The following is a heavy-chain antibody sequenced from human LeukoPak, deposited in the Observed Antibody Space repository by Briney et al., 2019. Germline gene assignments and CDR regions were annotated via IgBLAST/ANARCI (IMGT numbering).Heavy chain of an antibody. CDR2: INWNSGRI. Sequence: PGGSLRLSCAASGFTFDDYAMHWVRQAPGKGLEWVSGINWNSGRIGYADSVKGRFSISRDNAKNSLYLQMSSLRVEDTALYYCAKDSYGGSGSYYLYSFDMWGQGTMVTVSS. CDR1: GFTFDDYA. CDR3: AKDSYGGSGSYYLYSFDM. J-gene: IGHJ3*02. V-gene: IGHV3-9*01. D-gene: IGHD3-10*01.